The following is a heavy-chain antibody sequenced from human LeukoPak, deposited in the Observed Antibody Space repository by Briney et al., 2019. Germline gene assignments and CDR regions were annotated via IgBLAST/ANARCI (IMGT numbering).Heavy chain of an antibody. Sequence: SVKVSCKASGGTFSSYTISWVRQAPGQGLEWMGRISPILGIANYAHKFQGRVTITADKSTSTAYMELSSLRSEDTAVYYCARDSSSGGVDYWGQGTLVTVSS. J-gene: IGHJ4*02. V-gene: IGHV1-69*04. CDR1: GGTFSSYT. D-gene: IGHD6-25*01. CDR2: ISPILGIA. CDR3: ARDSSSGGVDY.